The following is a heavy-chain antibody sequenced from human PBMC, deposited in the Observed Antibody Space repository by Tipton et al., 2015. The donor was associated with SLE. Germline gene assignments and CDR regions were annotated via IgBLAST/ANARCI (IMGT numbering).Heavy chain of an antibody. CDR1: GFTFSSYA. D-gene: IGHD3-3*01. V-gene: IGHV3-23*03. CDR2: IYSGGSI. Sequence: GSLRLSCAASGFTFSSYAMSWVRQAPGKGLEWVSVIYSGGSIYYADSVKGRFIISRDNSKNTLYLQMNSLRAEDTAVYYCARESGEIFGVVTIYYFDYWGQGTLVTVSS. CDR3: ARESGEIFGVVTIYYFDY. J-gene: IGHJ4*02.